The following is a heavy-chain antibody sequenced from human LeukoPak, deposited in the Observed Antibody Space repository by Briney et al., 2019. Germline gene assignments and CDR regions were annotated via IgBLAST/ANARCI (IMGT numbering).Heavy chain of an antibody. Sequence: PGGSLRLSCAASGFTFSSYGMHWVRQAPGKGLEWVAVISYDGSNKYYADSVKGRFTISRDNSKNTLYLQMNSLRAEDTAVYYCAKTDVDYDYVWGSYRLDYWGQGTLVTVSS. V-gene: IGHV3-30*18. CDR3: AKTDVDYDYVWGSYRLDY. CDR2: ISYDGSNK. D-gene: IGHD3-16*02. CDR1: GFTFSSYG. J-gene: IGHJ4*02.